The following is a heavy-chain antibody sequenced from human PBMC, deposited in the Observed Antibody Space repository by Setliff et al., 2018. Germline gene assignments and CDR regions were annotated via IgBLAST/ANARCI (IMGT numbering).Heavy chain of an antibody. CDR2: IFHTGST. CDR3: ARQDRFYDSSVFVEYFEH. J-gene: IGHJ1*01. V-gene: IGHV4-59*08. CDR1: DGSIRSGDY. Sequence: ASETLSLTCTVSDGSIRSGDYWGWIRQPPGKGLEWIGYIFHTGSTNYNPSLKSRVTMSVDTSKNQISLKLTSLTAADTAVYYCARQDRFYDSSVFVEYFEHWGQGTLVTVSS. D-gene: IGHD3-22*01.